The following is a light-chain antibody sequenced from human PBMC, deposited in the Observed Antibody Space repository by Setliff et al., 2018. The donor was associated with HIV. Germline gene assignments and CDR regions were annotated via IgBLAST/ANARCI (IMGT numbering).Light chain of an antibody. CDR1: RSDVGADIY. J-gene: IGLJ1*01. Sequence: QSALTQPASVSGSPGQSITISCTGTRSDVGADIYVSWYQHHPGKAPKLIIYDVSKRPSGVPDRFSGSKSGNTASLTISGLQAEDEADYYCCSYAGSYTFYVFGTGTKVTVL. CDR2: DVS. V-gene: IGLV2-11*01. CDR3: CSYAGSYTFYV.